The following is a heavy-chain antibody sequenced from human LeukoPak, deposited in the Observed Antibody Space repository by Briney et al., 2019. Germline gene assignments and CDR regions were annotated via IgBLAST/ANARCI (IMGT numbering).Heavy chain of an antibody. Sequence: GGSLRLSCAVSGFPLSRYEMNWVRQAPGKGLEWVSYIGSSGTTIYYADSVKGRFTISRDNAKHSLSLQMNSLRAEDTAVYYCARVRDYDGYYFDYWGQGTLVTVSS. D-gene: IGHD4-23*01. CDR2: IGSSGTTI. V-gene: IGHV3-48*03. CDR1: GFPLSRYE. CDR3: ARVRDYDGYYFDY. J-gene: IGHJ4*02.